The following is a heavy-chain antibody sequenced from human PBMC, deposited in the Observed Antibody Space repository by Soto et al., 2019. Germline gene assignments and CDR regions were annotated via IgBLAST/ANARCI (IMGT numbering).Heavy chain of an antibody. CDR2: IWYDGSNK. CDR1: GFTFSSYG. CDR3: ARDRQQLAGGSYGMDV. D-gene: IGHD6-13*01. J-gene: IGHJ6*02. Sequence: GGSLRLSCAASGFTFSSYGMHWVRQAPGKGLEWVAVIWYDGSNKYYADSVKGRFTISRDNSKNTLYLQMNSLRAEDTAVYYCARDRQQLAGGSYGMDVWGQGTTVTVSS. V-gene: IGHV3-33*01.